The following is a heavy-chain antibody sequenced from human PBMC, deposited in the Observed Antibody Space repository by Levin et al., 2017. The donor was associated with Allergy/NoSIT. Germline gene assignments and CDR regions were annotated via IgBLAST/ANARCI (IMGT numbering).Heavy chain of an antibody. J-gene: IGHJ4*02. Sequence: GESLRLSCAASGFTFSSYVFSWVRQAPGKGLEWVSTLGNSVGTTYYADSVRGRFTISRDNSKNTLYLQMNSLRAEDTAVYYCAKHRSPEIVVVVVAATLPFDYWGQGTLVTVSS. D-gene: IGHD2-15*01. CDR1: GFTFSSYV. CDR2: LGNSVGTT. CDR3: AKHRSPEIVVVVVAATLPFDY. V-gene: IGHV3-23*01.